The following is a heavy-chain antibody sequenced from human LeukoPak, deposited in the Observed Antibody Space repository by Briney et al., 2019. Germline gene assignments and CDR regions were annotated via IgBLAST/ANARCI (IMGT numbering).Heavy chain of an antibody. D-gene: IGHD6-19*01. CDR3: ARGRAVAGRSYYFDY. J-gene: IGHJ4*02. V-gene: IGHV3-7*01. Sequence: GGSLRLSCAASGFTFSTFGMNWVRQAPGKGLEWVANIKQDGSEKYYVDSVKGRFTISRDNAKNSLYLQMNSLRAEDTAVYYCARGRAVAGRSYYFDYWGQGTLVTVSS. CDR1: GFTFSTFG. CDR2: IKQDGSEK.